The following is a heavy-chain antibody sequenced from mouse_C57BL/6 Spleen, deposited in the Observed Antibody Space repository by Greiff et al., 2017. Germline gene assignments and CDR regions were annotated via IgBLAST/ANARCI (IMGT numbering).Heavy chain of an antibody. Sequence: DVKLVESGEGLVKPGGSLKLSCAASGFTFTSYAMSWVRQTPEKRLEWVAYISSGGDYIYYADNVKGRFTISRDNARNTLYLQMSSLKSEDTAMYYCTRVCDYAQAMDYWGQGTSVTVSA. V-gene: IGHV5-9-1*02. CDR1: GFTFTSYA. CDR2: ISSGGDYI. J-gene: IGHJ4*01. D-gene: IGHD2-4*01. CDR3: TRVCDYAQAMDY.